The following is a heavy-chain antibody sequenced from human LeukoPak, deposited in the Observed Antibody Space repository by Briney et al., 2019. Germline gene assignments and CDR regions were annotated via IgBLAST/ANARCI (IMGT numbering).Heavy chain of an antibody. CDR3: ARTFVSGDGYKVGYFDY. V-gene: IGHV3-53*01. CDR2: IYPSGNI. D-gene: IGHD5-24*01. Sequence: GGSLRLSCAASGFTFSNSYMSWVRQAPGKGLEWVSLIYPSGNIYYADSVKGRFTISRDNSKNTPFLQMNSLRAEDTAIYYCARTFVSGDGYKVGYFDYWGQGTLVTVSS. J-gene: IGHJ4*02. CDR1: GFTFSNSY.